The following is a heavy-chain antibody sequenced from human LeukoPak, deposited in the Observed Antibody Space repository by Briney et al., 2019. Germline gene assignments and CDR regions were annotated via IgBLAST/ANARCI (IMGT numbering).Heavy chain of an antibody. CDR3: ARGGRDAFDI. D-gene: IGHD3-10*01. V-gene: IGHV1-18*01. J-gene: IGHJ3*02. CDR1: GYTFTSYG. Sequence: GASLKVSCKTSGYTFTSYGLNWVRQAPGQGLEWMGWISTYNGNTHYTQKLQDRVTMTTDTSTSTAYMELRSLRSDDTALYYCARGGRDAFDIWGQGTVVTVSS. CDR2: ISTYNGNT.